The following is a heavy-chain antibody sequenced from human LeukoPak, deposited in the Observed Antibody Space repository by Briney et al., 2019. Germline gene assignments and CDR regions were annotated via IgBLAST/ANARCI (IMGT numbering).Heavy chain of an antibody. CDR1: GFTFSSYS. D-gene: IGHD1-26*01. CDR3: ARVSGSYFEREIDY. CDR2: ISSSSSYI. V-gene: IGHV3-21*01. J-gene: IGHJ4*02. Sequence: GGSLRLSCAASGFTFSSYSMNWVRQAPGKGLEWVSSISSSSSYIYYADSVKGRFTISRDNAKNSLYLQMNSLRAEDTAVYYCARVSGSYFEREIDYWGQGTLVTVSS.